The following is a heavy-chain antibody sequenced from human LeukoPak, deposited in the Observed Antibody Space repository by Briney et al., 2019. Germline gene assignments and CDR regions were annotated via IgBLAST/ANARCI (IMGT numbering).Heavy chain of an antibody. V-gene: IGHV3-30*18. CDR3: AKDQYGSGSYYKGPLDY. Sequence: TGGSLRLSCVASGFTFSSYGMHWVRQAPGKGLEWVAVISYDGSNKYYADSVKGRFTISRDNSKNTLYLQMNSLRAEDTAVYYCAKDQYGSGSYYKGPLDYWGQGTLVTVSS. CDR1: GFTFSSYG. D-gene: IGHD3-10*01. CDR2: ISYDGSNK. J-gene: IGHJ4*02.